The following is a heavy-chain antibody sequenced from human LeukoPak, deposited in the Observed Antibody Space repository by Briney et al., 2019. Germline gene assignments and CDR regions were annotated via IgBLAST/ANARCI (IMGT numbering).Heavy chain of an antibody. V-gene: IGHV3-7*01. CDR3: ARLYYYNSGRSYPSIYFHY. CDR2: VKEDGSEK. CDR1: GFTFSTHW. J-gene: IGHJ4*02. Sequence: GGSLRLSCAASGFTFSTHWMSWVRQAPGKGLEWVANVKEDGSEKDYVDSVKGRFTVSRDNAKNSLYLQMNTLRAEDTAKYYCARLYYYNSGRSYPSIYFHYWGQGTLVTVSS. D-gene: IGHD3-10*01.